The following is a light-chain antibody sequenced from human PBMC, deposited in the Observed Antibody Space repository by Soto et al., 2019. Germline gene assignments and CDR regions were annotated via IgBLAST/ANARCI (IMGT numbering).Light chain of an antibody. Sequence: DIQMTQSPSSLSASVGDRVTISCRASQSVNKYLNGYQQRPGNVPTLLIYAATTLQGGVPSRFNGSGFGTDFTVTISNLQPEDFATYYCQQSFSTPLSFGGGTKVEIK. CDR2: AAT. J-gene: IGKJ4*01. V-gene: IGKV1-39*01. CDR3: QQSFSTPLS. CDR1: QSVNKY.